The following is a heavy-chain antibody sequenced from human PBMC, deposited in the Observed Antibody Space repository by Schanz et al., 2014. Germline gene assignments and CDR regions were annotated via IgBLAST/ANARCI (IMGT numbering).Heavy chain of an antibody. CDR1: GFTFSGYG. Sequence: QVQLVESGGGVVQPGRSLRLSCAASGFTFSGYGMHWVRQAPGKGLEWVAIISYDGRHKNYADSVKGRFTISRDNSKNTLHLQMNSLRVEDTAVYSCAKDDTQVKGMDVWGQGTTVTVSS. V-gene: IGHV3-30*18. CDR2: ISYDGRHK. CDR3: AKDDTQVKGMDV. J-gene: IGHJ6*02.